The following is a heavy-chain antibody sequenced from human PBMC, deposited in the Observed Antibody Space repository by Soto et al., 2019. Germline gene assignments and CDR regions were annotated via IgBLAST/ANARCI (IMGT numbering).Heavy chain of an antibody. Sequence: LRLSCAASGFTFSDYDMSWVRQGPGKGLAWVSAISGSGRSTYYADSVKGRFTISRDNSKNTLYLQMNSLRAEDTALYYCARDRRGVLDPWGQGIRVTVSS. V-gene: IGHV3-23*01. J-gene: IGHJ5*02. CDR1: GFTFSDYD. CDR3: ARDRRGVLDP. CDR2: ISGSGRST.